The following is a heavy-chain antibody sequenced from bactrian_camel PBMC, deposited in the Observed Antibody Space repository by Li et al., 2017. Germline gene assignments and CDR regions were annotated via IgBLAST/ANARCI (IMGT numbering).Heavy chain of an antibody. CDR3: ATSDIRIEYGGLTYVGWSFGD. CDR1: ESTYRSGC. V-gene: IGHV3S53*01. D-gene: IGHD6*01. J-gene: IGHJ4*01. Sequence: HVQLVESGGGSVEAGGSPRLSCVASESTYRSGCMGWYREAPGQAREGIASIDSDGSTTYIDSVKDRFTISRDNAKNTLYLQLNSLKTEDTAVYYCATSDIRIEYGGLTYVGWSFGDWGQGTQVTVS. CDR2: IDSDGST.